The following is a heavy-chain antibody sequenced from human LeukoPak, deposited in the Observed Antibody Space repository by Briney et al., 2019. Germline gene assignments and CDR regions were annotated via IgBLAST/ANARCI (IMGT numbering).Heavy chain of an antibody. CDR2: IKEDGSVK. J-gene: IGHJ4*02. V-gene: IGHV3-7*01. Sequence: GGSLRLSCTASGFTFSNSWMTWVRQAPGKGLEWVADIKEDGSVKNYVEYVKGRFTISRDNAKNSLHLQMSSLRVEDTAVYYCARDRAYSTYDYWGQRTLVRVSS. D-gene: IGHD2/OR15-2a*01. CDR1: GFTFSNSW. CDR3: ARDRAYSTYDY.